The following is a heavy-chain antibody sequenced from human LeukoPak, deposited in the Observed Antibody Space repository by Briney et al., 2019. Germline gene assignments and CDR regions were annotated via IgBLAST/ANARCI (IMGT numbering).Heavy chain of an antibody. D-gene: IGHD3-9*01. CDR1: GYIFTGYY. V-gene: IGHV1-2*02. Sequence: GASVTVSCKASGYIFTGYYMHWVRQAPGQGLEWMGWINPNSGATNYAQKFQGRVTMTRDTSISTAYMELSRLRSDDTAVYYCARSAPTLTYDILTGYLGYWGQGTLVTVSS. J-gene: IGHJ4*02. CDR3: ARSAPTLTYDILTGYLGY. CDR2: INPNSGAT.